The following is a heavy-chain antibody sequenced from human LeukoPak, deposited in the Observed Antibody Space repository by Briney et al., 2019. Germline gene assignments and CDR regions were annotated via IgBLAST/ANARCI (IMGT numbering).Heavy chain of an antibody. V-gene: IGHV5-51*01. D-gene: IGHD3-3*01. CDR3: ASRRPGPDFWSGHVDFHI. J-gene: IGHJ3*02. CDR2: SYPGDSET. Sequence: HGESLKISCKGSGYSFTSYWIVWVRQMPAKGLEWMGISYPGDSETRYSPSFQGQVTISADKSIRTAFLQWSSLKAWDTATYYCASRRPGPDFWSGHVDFHIWGQGTMVVVSS. CDR1: GYSFTSYW.